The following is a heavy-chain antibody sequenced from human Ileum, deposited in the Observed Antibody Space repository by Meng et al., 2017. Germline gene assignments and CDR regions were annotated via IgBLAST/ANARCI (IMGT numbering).Heavy chain of an antibody. J-gene: IGHJ4*02. Sequence: EGQLLGSGGDLVQPGGPLRLSCAASGFTFSSYWMRWVRQAPGKGLVWVSRINSDGSTTNYADSLKGRFTISRDNAKNTLYLQMNSLRAEDTAVYYCATGGSGYFNYWGQGTLVTVSS. CDR1: GFTFSSYW. CDR3: ATGGSGYFNY. CDR2: INSDGSTT. V-gene: IGHV3-74*01. D-gene: IGHD3-3*01.